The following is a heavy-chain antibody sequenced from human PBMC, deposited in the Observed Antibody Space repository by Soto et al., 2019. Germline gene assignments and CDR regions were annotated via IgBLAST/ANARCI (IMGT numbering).Heavy chain of an antibody. V-gene: IGHV4-59*01. CDR3: ARERVAVAGQYYYYGMDV. CDR1: GGSISSYY. Sequence: SETLSLTCTVSGGSISSYYWSWIRQPPGKRLEWIGYIYYSGSTNYNPSLKSRVTISVDTSKNQFSLKLSSVTAADTAVYYCARERVAVAGQYYYYGMDVWGQGTTVTVSS. D-gene: IGHD6-19*01. J-gene: IGHJ6*02. CDR2: IYYSGST.